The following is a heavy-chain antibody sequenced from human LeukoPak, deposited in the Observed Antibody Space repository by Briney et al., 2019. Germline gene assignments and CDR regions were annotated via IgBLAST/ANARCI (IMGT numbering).Heavy chain of an antibody. CDR2: INPSGGST. CDR3: ARDLYGSGSSGFDP. Sequence: ASVKVSCKASGYTFTSYYMHWVRQAPGQGLEWMGIINPSGGSTSYAQKFQGRVAMTRDTSINTVYTELSSLTSEDTAVYYCARDLYGSGSSGFDPWGQGILVTVSS. J-gene: IGHJ5*02. D-gene: IGHD3-10*01. CDR1: GYTFTSYY. V-gene: IGHV1-46*01.